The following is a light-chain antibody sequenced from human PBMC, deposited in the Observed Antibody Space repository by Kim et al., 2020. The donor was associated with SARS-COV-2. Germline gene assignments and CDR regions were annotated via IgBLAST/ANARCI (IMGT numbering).Light chain of an antibody. Sequence: SSELTQDPAVSVALGQTVRITCQGDSLRSYYTSWYQQKPGQAPVLVLYDKKNRPSGIPDRFSGSNSGNTASLTITGAQAEDEADYYCNSRASSGNHYVFG. J-gene: IGLJ1*01. CDR3: NSRASSGNHYV. CDR2: DKK. V-gene: IGLV3-19*01. CDR1: SLRSYY.